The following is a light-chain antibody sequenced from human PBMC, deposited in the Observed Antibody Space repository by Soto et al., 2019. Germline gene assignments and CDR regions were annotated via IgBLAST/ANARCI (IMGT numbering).Light chain of an antibody. J-gene: IGKJ1*01. Sequence: EVVLTQSPGTLSLSPGERATLSCRASQSVSSSYLAWYQQKPGQAPRLLIYGASSRATGIPDRFSGSGSGKEFTLTISSLQSEDFAVYYCQQYADWPRTFGQGTKVDIK. V-gene: IGKV3-20*01. CDR1: QSVSSSY. CDR2: GAS. CDR3: QQYADWPRT.